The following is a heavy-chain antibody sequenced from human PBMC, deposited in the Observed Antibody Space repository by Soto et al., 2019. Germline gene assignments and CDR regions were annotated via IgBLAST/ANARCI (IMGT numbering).Heavy chain of an antibody. CDR2: MSYAGSHE. CDR3: ARADSGYAHGYYYYGMDV. Sequence: GGSLRLSCAASGFTFSSYGMHWVRQAPGKGLEWVAVMSYAGSHEFYADSVKGRFTISRDNAKNSLYLQMNSLRAEDTAVYYCARADSGYAHGYYYYGMDVWGQGTTVTVSS. J-gene: IGHJ6*02. V-gene: IGHV3-30*03. CDR1: GFTFSSYG. D-gene: IGHD5-12*01.